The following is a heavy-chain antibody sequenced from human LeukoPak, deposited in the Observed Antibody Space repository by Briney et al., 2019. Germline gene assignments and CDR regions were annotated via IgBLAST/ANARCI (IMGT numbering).Heavy chain of an antibody. D-gene: IGHD2-2*02. CDR2: ISTSGTTI. Sequence: GGSLRLSCAASGFTFSSYEMNWVRQAPGKGLEWVSYISTSGTTIYYADSVKGRFTISRDNAKNSLYLQMNSLRVEDTAVYYCAKVLVGYCSSNSCYRNFDSWGQGTLVTVSS. CDR3: AKVLVGYCSSNSCYRNFDS. V-gene: IGHV3-48*03. CDR1: GFTFSSYE. J-gene: IGHJ5*01.